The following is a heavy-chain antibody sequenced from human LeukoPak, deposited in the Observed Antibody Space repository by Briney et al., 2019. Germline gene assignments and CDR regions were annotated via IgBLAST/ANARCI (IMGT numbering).Heavy chain of an antibody. D-gene: IGHD2-15*01. CDR3: AKIRGYCSGGNCYHDY. CDR2: ISSDSSDR. J-gene: IGHJ4*02. CDR1: GFAFSDFY. Sequence: PGGSLRLSCAASGFAFSDFYMSWIRQAPGKGLEWVSYISSDSSDRIYADSVKGRFTISRDNAENSLYLQMNSLRAEDTAAYYCAKIRGYCSGGNCYHDYWGQGTLVTVSS. V-gene: IGHV3-11*06.